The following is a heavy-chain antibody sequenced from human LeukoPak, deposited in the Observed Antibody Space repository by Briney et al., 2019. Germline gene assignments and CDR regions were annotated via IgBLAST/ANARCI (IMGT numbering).Heavy chain of an antibody. CDR3: ARGKLGFYYYYYMDV. V-gene: IGHV4-39*01. Sequence: SETLSLTCTVSGGSISSSSYYWGWIRQPPGKGLEWIGSIYYSGSTYYNPSLKSRVTISVDTSKNQFSLKLSSVTAADTAVYYCARGKLGFYYYYYMDVWGKGITVTVSS. J-gene: IGHJ6*03. CDR1: GGSISSSSYY. D-gene: IGHD3-16*01. CDR2: IYYSGST.